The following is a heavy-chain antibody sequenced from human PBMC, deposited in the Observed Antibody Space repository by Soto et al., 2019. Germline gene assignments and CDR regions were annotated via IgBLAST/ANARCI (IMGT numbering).Heavy chain of an antibody. CDR2: IHNSENT. J-gene: IGHJ1*01. V-gene: IGHV4-59*08. CDR3: TKGSGWTSEH. Sequence: QVQLQESGPGLVKPSETLSLTCTASGGSISNYYWNWIRQPPGKGLEWIGNIHNSENTNYNPSLVHRVTISLDTSNNQCSLKMNSVAAADTAVYYCTKGSGWTSEHWGRGTLVTVSS. CDR1: GGSISNYY. D-gene: IGHD6-19*01.